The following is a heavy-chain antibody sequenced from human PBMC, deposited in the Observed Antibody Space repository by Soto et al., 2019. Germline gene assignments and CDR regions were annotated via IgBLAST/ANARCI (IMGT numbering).Heavy chain of an antibody. Sequence: SVKVSCKASGGTFSSYAISWVRQAPGQGLEWMGGIIPIFGTASYAQKFQGRVTITADKSTSTAYMELSSLRSEDTAVYYCARDTAYCGGDCSWGQGTMVTVSS. CDR2: IIPIFGTA. J-gene: IGHJ3*01. D-gene: IGHD2-21*02. CDR3: ARDTAYCGGDCS. V-gene: IGHV1-69*06. CDR1: GGTFSSYA.